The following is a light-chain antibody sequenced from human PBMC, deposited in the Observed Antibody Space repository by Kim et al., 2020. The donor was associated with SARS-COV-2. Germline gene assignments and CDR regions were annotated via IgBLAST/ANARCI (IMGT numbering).Light chain of an antibody. J-gene: IGKJ4*01. CDR2: AAS. CDR3: QQSYSTPPT. V-gene: IGKV1-39*01. CDR1: QGIRND. Sequence: ASVGDRVTITCRASQGIRNDLGWYQQKPGKAPKRLIYAASSLQSGVPSKFSGSGSGTNFTLTIISLQPEDFATYYCQQSYSTPPTFGGGTKVDIK.